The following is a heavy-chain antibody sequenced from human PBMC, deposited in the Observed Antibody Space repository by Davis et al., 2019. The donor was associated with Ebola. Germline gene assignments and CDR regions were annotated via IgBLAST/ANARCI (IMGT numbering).Heavy chain of an antibody. J-gene: IGHJ1*01. CDR3: AGVTSYYDSSGYYHEYFQH. V-gene: IGHV1-2*06. CDR2: INPNSGGT. Sequence: ASVKVSCKASGYTFTGYYMHWVRQAPGQGLEWMGRINPNSGGTNYAQKFQGRVTMTRDTSISTAYMELSRLRSDDTAVYYCAGVTSYYDSSGYYHEYFQHWGQGTLVTVSS. CDR1: GYTFTGYY. D-gene: IGHD3-22*01.